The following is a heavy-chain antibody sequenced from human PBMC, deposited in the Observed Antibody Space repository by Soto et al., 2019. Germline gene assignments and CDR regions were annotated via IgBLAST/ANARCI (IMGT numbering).Heavy chain of an antibody. D-gene: IGHD6-6*01. V-gene: IGHV3-33*01. CDR1: GFTFSSYG. CDR3: ARDYIKLIAARDRLLTGYYGMDV. Sequence: GGSLRLSCAASGFTFSSYGMHWVRQAPGKGLEWVAVIWYDGSNKYYADSVKGRFTISKDNSKNTLYLQMNSLRAEDTAVYYCARDYIKLIAARDRLLTGYYGMDVWGQGTTVTVSS. CDR2: IWYDGSNK. J-gene: IGHJ6*02.